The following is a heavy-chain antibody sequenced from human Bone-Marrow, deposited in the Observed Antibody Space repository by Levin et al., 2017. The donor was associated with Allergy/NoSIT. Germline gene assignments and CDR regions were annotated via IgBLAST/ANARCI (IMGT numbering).Heavy chain of an antibody. CDR1: GFTFSSYA. CDR2: ISDIGSST. J-gene: IGHJ5*02. CDR3: AKSRVQEPAFPSWFDP. Sequence: GGSLRLSCVASGFTFSSYALSWVRQAPGKGLEWVSGISDIGSSTYYADSVKGRFTISRDNPKNTLYLQMNSLRAEDTAVYYCAKSRVQEPAFPSWFDPWGQGTLVTVSS. V-gene: IGHV3-23*01. D-gene: IGHD2-2*01.